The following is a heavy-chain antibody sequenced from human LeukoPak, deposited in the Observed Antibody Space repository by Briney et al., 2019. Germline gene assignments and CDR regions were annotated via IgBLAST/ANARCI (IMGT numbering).Heavy chain of an antibody. Sequence: PGGSLRLSCAASAFTFSSYSMNWVRQAPGKGLEWVSSISSSGSYIYYADSVKGRFTISRDNAKNSFYLQLNSLRVGDTAVYYCAREGSGEFADIWGQGTMVTVSS. D-gene: IGHD3-10*01. V-gene: IGHV3-21*06. CDR3: AREGSGEFADI. CDR2: ISSSGSYI. CDR1: AFTFSSYS. J-gene: IGHJ3*02.